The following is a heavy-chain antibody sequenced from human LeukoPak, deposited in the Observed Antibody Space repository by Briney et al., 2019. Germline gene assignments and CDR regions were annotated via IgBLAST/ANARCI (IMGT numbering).Heavy chain of an antibody. V-gene: IGHV3-23*01. Sequence: GGSLRLSCAASGFTFSSYAMSWVRQAPGKGLEWVSAISGSGGNTYYADSVKGRFTISRDNSKNTLYLQMNSLRAEDTAVYYCAKDKVRGVIPYYFDYWGQGTLVTVSS. CDR3: AKDKVRGVIPYYFDY. CDR2: ISGSGGNT. J-gene: IGHJ4*02. D-gene: IGHD3-10*01. CDR1: GFTFSSYA.